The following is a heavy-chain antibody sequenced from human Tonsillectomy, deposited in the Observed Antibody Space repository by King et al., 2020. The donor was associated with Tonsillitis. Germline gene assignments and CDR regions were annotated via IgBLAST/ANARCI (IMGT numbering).Heavy chain of an antibody. CDR2: INPNNGGT. D-gene: IGHD5-24*01. J-gene: IGHJ3*01. Sequence: VQLVESGAEVKKPGASVKVSCKASGYTFTGYYMHWVRQAPGQGLEWMGWINPNNGGTYYAQKFQGRVTMTGDTSISTAYMELSSLRSDDTAVYYCARESWDENEMGAWGQGTMVTVSS. CDR1: GYTFTGYY. CDR3: ARESWDENEMGA. V-gene: IGHV1-2*02.